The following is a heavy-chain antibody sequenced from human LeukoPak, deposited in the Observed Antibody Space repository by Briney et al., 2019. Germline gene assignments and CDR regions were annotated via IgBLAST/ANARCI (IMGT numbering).Heavy chain of an antibody. Sequence: GGSPRLSCAASGFTLSSYGMHWVRQAPSKGLEWVAVISYDGSNKYYADSVKGRFTISRDNSKNTLYLQMNSLRAEDTAVYYCAKSRGGGDYAPLPIDYWGQGTLVTVSS. CDR3: AKSRGGGDYAPLPIDY. CDR1: GFTLSSYG. V-gene: IGHV3-30*18. D-gene: IGHD4-17*01. CDR2: ISYDGSNK. J-gene: IGHJ4*02.